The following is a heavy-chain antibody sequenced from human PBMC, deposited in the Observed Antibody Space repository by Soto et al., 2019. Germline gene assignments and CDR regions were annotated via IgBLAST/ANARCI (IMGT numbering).Heavy chain of an antibody. Sequence: KPSETPSLTXTVSGGSISSGGYYWSWIRQHPGKGLEWIGYIYYSGSTYYNPSLKSRVTISVDTSKNQFSLKLSSVTAADTAVYFRARVPTGYDSSGYPFGYWGQGTLVTVSS. D-gene: IGHD3-22*01. CDR2: IYYSGST. V-gene: IGHV4-31*02. CDR1: GGSISSGGYY. J-gene: IGHJ4*02. CDR3: ARVPTGYDSSGYPFGY.